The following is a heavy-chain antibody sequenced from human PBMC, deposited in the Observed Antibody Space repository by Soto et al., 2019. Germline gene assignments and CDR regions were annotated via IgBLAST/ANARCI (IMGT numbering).Heavy chain of an antibody. CDR1: GGSITSANW. Sequence: ETLSLTCAVSGGSITSANWWTWVRQPPGGGVERVGERSHSGSTKYKASLKSRVTMSVDKTKNDVSLKLTSVTASDTAVYYCWRVLRGWFDPWGQGTPVPVSS. J-gene: IGHJ5*02. V-gene: IGHV4-4*02. CDR3: WRVLRGWFDP. CDR2: RSHSGST.